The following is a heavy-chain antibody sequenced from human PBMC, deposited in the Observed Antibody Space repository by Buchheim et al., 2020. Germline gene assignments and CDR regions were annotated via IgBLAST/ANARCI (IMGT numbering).Heavy chain of an antibody. Sequence: QVQLQESGPGLVKPSQTLFLTCTVSGGSISSGGYYWSWIRQHPGKGLEWIGEINHSGSTNYNPSLKSRVTISVDTSKNQFSLKLSSVTAADTAVYYCARGRVKQQLRIKTNYYYYMDVWGKGTT. CDR1: GGSISSGGYY. V-gene: IGHV4-31*03. CDR2: INHSGST. CDR3: ARGRVKQQLRIKTNYYYYMDV. D-gene: IGHD6-13*01. J-gene: IGHJ6*03.